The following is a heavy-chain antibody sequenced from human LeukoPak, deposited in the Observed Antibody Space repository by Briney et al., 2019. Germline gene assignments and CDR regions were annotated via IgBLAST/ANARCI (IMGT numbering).Heavy chain of an antibody. D-gene: IGHD1-7*01. V-gene: IGHV3-23*01. CDR3: AKDRDGGTNTRAKGFDY. CDR2: ISASGGTT. J-gene: IGHJ4*02. CDR1: GITLSNYG. Sequence: GGSLRLSCAVSGITLSNYGMSWVRQAPGKGLEWVSAISASGGTTYSADSVRGRFTISRDNSKNTLYLQVNSLRVEDTAVYYCAKDRDGGTNTRAKGFDYWGQGTLVTVSS.